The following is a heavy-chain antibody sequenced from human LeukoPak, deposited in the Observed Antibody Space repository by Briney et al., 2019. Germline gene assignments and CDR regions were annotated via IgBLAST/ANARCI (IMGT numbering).Heavy chain of an antibody. V-gene: IGHV1-46*01. CDR1: GYTFTSYY. CDR3: AREYSSSPSPDYYYYGMDV. D-gene: IGHD6-6*01. CDR2: INPSGGST. J-gene: IGHJ6*02. Sequence: GASVKVSCKASGYTFTSYYMHWVPQAPGQGLEWMGIINPSGGSTSYAQKFQGRATMTRDTSTSTVYMELSSLRSEDTAVYYCAREYSSSPSPDYYYYGMDVWGQGTTVTVSS.